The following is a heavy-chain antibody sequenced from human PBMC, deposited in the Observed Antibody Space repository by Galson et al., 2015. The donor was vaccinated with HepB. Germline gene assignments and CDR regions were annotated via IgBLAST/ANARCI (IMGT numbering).Heavy chain of an antibody. Sequence: SLRLSCAASGFTFSHYGMTWVRQAPGKGLEWVSSISGNAFGTYYADSVKGRFTISRDDSKNTLYLQMNSLRVEDTAVYYCAKNLRLGEFSRFGHNFDYWGQGTLVTVSS. J-gene: IGHJ4*02. V-gene: IGHV3-23*01. D-gene: IGHD3-16*01. CDR1: GFTFSHYG. CDR2: ISGNAFGT. CDR3: AKNLRLGEFSRFGHNFDY.